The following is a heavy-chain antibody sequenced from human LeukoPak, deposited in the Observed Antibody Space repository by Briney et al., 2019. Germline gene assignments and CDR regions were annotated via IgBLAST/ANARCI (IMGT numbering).Heavy chain of an antibody. CDR2: IYPGDSDT. J-gene: IGHJ6*02. Sequence: GESLQISCKGSGYSFTSYWIGWVRQMPGKGLEWMGIIYPGDSDTRYSPSFQGQVTISADKSISTAYLQWSSLKASDTAMYYCARQEQDIANYYYYGMDVWGQGTTVTVSS. CDR3: ARQEQDIANYYYYGMDV. CDR1: GYSFTSYW. V-gene: IGHV5-51*01. D-gene: IGHD5-12*01.